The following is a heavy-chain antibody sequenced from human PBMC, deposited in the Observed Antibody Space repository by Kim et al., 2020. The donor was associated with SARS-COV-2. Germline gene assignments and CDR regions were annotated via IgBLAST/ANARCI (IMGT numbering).Heavy chain of an antibody. Sequence: YAKSVKSRIIISPDTSKNQFSLPLNSVTPEDTAVYYCARSASSGHWYFDLWGRGTLVTVSS. CDR3: ARSASSGHWYFDL. D-gene: IGHD6-6*01. V-gene: IGHV6-1*01. J-gene: IGHJ2*01.